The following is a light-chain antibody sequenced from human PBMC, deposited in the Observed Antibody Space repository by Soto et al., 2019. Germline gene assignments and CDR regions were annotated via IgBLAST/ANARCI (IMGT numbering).Light chain of an antibody. CDR2: IDD. CDR1: TSNIAGNT. J-gene: IGLJ7*01. CDR3: ATWDDSLNAAV. V-gene: IGLV1-44*01. Sequence: QPVLTQPPSLSGTPGQRVTISCSGSTSNIAGNTVHWYQHLPETAPKLLIYIDDQRPSGVPDRFSGSKSGTSASLAISGLQSEDDADYSCATWDDSLNAAVFGGGTQLTVL.